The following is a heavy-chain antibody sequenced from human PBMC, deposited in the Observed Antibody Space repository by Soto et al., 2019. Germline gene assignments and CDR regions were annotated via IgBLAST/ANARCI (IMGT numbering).Heavy chain of an antibody. Sequence: GGSLRLSCAASGFTFSTYAMSWVRQAPGKGLEWVSTLTGSGGSTYYADSVKGRFTISRDNSKDTLHLQMNSLRADDTAVYYCAKETDGYSWGQGTQVTVSS. CDR3: AKETDGYS. D-gene: IGHD5-12*01. J-gene: IGHJ4*02. CDR1: GFTFSTYA. CDR2: LTGSGGST. V-gene: IGHV3-23*01.